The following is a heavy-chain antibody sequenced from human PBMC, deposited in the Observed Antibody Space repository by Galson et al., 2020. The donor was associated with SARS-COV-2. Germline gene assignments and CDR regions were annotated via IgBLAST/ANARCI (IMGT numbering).Heavy chain of an antibody. D-gene: IGHD4-17*01. V-gene: IGHV4-59*01. CDR3: ARDPAPLYGDNYYYGMDV. Sequence: ETSETLSLTCSVSDGPISSYYWSWIRQPPGKGLEWIGYISYSGSPNYNPSLRSRVTISVDMSKNQFSLTLSSVTAADTAVYYCARDPAPLYGDNYYYGMDVWGRGTTVTVSS. J-gene: IGHJ6*02. CDR2: ISYSGSP. CDR1: DGPISSYY.